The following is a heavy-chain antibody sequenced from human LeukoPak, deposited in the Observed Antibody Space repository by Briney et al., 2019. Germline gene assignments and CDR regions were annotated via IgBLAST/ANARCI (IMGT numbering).Heavy chain of an antibody. Sequence: RTGGSLRLSCAASGFTFSSYIMHWVRQAPGKGLEWVSSISSSSSYIYYADSVKGRFTISRDNAKNSLYLQMNSLRAEDTAVYYCARDSYYDSSGYWFQRSLDYWGQGTLVTVSS. CDR3: ARDSYYDSSGYWFQRSLDY. V-gene: IGHV3-21*01. J-gene: IGHJ4*02. D-gene: IGHD3-22*01. CDR2: ISSSSSYI. CDR1: GFTFSSYI.